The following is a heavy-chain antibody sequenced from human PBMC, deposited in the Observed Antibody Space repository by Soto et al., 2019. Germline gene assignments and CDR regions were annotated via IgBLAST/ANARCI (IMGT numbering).Heavy chain of an antibody. J-gene: IGHJ6*02. V-gene: IGHV4-39*07. CDR1: GDSISSSSYY. CDR3: ARDVLAYCGGDCYSGYYYYYGMDV. D-gene: IGHD2-21*02. CDR2: IYYSGST. Sequence: PSGTLSLTCTVPGDSISSSSYYWGWIRQPQRKGLEWIGSIYYSGSTYYNPSLKSRFIISVDTSKNHFSLKLISVTAADTAAYYCARDVLAYCGGDCYSGYYYYYGMDVWGQGTTVTVSS.